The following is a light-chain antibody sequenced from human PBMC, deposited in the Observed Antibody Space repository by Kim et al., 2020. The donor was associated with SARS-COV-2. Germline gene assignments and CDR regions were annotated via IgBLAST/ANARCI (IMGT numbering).Light chain of an antibody. Sequence: LSPGESATLSCRASQRFSSAYLAWFQQKPGQAPSLLICNSSTRAAGIPERFSGSGSGTDFTLSISRLEAEDFAVYCCQRYGRAPYTFGQGTKLEI. CDR1: QRFSSAY. V-gene: IGKV3-20*01. CDR2: NSS. J-gene: IGKJ2*01. CDR3: QRYGRAPYT.